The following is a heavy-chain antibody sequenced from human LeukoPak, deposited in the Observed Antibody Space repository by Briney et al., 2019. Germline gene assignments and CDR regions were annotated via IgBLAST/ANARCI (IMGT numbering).Heavy chain of an antibody. CDR2: ISSSSSYI. J-gene: IGHJ3*02. Sequence: GGSLRLSCAASGFTFSSYAMSWVRQAPGKGLEWVSSISSSSSYIYYADSVKGRFTISRDNAKNSLYLQMNSLRAEDTAVYYCARGYCSSTSCFLAFDIWGQGTMVTVSS. V-gene: IGHV3-21*01. CDR1: GFTFSSYA. CDR3: ARGYCSSTSCFLAFDI. D-gene: IGHD2-2*01.